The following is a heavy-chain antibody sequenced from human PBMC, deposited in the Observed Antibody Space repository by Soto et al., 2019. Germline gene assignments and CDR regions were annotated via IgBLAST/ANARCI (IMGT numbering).Heavy chain of an antibody. CDR1: GDSISSGGSGNYY. Sequence: SETLSLTCTVSGDSISSGGSGNYYWSWIRQHPGKGLEWIGYIYYSGRTYYNPSLKSRVTMSLDTSKNQFSLKLNSVTAADTAVYYCARDSKKYYDFWSGYYGGGYYYGMDVWGQGTTVTVSS. CDR3: ARDSKKYYDFWSGYYGGGYYYGMDV. CDR2: IYYSGRT. D-gene: IGHD3-3*01. V-gene: IGHV4-31*03. J-gene: IGHJ6*02.